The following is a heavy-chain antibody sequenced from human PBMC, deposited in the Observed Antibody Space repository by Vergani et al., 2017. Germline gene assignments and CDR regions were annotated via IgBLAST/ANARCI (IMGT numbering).Heavy chain of an antibody. J-gene: IGHJ4*02. CDR2: INHSGST. CDR1: GGSFSGYY. V-gene: IGHV4-34*01. D-gene: IGHD3-10*01. CDR3: ARGRTSWFGEYFDY. Sequence: QVQLPQWGAGLLKPSETLSLTCAVYGGSFSGYYWSWIRQPPGKGLEWIGEINHSGSTNYNPSLKSRVTISVDTSKNQFSLKLSSVTAADTAVYYCARGRTSWFGEYFDYWGQGTLVTVSS.